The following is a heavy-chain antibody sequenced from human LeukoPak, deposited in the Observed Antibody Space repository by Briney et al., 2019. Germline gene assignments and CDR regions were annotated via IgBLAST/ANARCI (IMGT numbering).Heavy chain of an antibody. CDR1: GYTFTSYG. J-gene: IGHJ3*02. Sequence: ASVKVSCKASGYTFTSYGISWVRQAPGQGLEWMGWISAYNGNTNYAQKLQGRVTMTTDTSTSTAYMELRSLRSDDTAVYYCARVDMMIFTGAFDIWGQGTMVTVSS. V-gene: IGHV1-18*01. D-gene: IGHD3/OR15-3a*01. CDR2: ISAYNGNT. CDR3: ARVDMMIFTGAFDI.